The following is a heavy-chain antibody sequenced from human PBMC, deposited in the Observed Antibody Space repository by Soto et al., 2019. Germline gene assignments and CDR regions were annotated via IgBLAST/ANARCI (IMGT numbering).Heavy chain of an antibody. J-gene: IGHJ4*02. CDR2: IYYRGNA. CDR3: ARLEGLATSSYYFDF. V-gene: IGHV4-39*01. Sequence: QLQLQESGPGLVKPSETLSLTCSVSDDSINSDKYYWGWIRQPPGKGLEWIGSIYYRGNAYYNPSLQTRVTISLDKSKSPFSLKLNSVTAADSAVYFCARLEGLATSSYYFDFWGPGALVTVSS. CDR1: DDSINSDKYY. D-gene: IGHD6-6*01.